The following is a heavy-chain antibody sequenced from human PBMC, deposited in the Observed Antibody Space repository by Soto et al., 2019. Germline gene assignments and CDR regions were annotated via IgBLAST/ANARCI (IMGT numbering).Heavy chain of an antibody. CDR3: AIQVGATTRHYYYGMDV. J-gene: IGHJ6*02. D-gene: IGHD1-26*01. V-gene: IGHV3-23*01. CDR2: ISGSGGST. Sequence: EVQLLESGGGLVQPGGSLRLSCAASGFTFSSYAMSWVRQAPGKGLEWVSAISGSGGSTYYADSVKGRFAIFRDNSKNTLYLQMNSLRAEDTAVYYCAIQVGATTRHYYYGMDVWGQGTTVTVSS. CDR1: GFTFSSYA.